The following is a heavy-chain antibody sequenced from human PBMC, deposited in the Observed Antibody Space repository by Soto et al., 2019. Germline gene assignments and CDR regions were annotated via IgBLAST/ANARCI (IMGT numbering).Heavy chain of an antibody. CDR2: ISAYNGNT. Sequence: QVQLVQSGAEVKKPGASVKVSCKASGYTFTSYGISWVRQAPGQGLEWMGWISAYNGNTNYAKKLQGRVTMTTDTSTSTAYMELRSLRSDDTAVYYCARDIVVVVAATDHYYGMDVWGQGTTVTVSS. CDR1: GYTFTSYG. CDR3: ARDIVVVVAATDHYYGMDV. J-gene: IGHJ6*02. D-gene: IGHD2-15*01. V-gene: IGHV1-18*04.